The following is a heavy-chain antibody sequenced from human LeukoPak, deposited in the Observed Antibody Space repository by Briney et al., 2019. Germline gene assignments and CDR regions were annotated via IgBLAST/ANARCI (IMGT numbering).Heavy chain of an antibody. J-gene: IGHJ4*02. CDR2: INQGGSAK. V-gene: IGHV3-7*01. CDR1: GFTFSSYW. CDR3: TRDEDYGDSH. D-gene: IGHD4-17*01. Sequence: GGSLRLSCAASGFTFSSYWMSGVRQAPGKGPEWVANINQGGSAKYYVDSVKGRFTISRDNAKNSLYLQMNSLRAEDTAVYYCTRDEDYGDSHWGQGTLVTVSS.